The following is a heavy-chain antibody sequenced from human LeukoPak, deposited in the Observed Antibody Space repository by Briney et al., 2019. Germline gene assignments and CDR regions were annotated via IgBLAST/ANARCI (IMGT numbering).Heavy chain of an antibody. D-gene: IGHD1-26*01. CDR2: VSAYNGKT. CDR3: ARGGTYYPCIDY. CDR1: GYTFTSSY. J-gene: IGHJ4*02. V-gene: IGHV1-18*01. Sequence: ASVKVSCKASGYTFTSSYINWVRQAPGQGLEWMGWVSAYNGKTSYVQNFQGRVTMTTDSSTNTAYMDLTSLTSDDTAMYYCARGGTYYPCIDYWGQGTLVTVPS.